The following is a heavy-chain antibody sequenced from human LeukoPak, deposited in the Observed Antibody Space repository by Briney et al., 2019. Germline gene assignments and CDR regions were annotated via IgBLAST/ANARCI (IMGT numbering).Heavy chain of an antibody. J-gene: IGHJ5*02. CDR3: ARDRKQQLVNWFDP. V-gene: IGHV3-21*01. D-gene: IGHD6-13*01. Sequence: GGSLRLSCAASGFTFSSYSMNWVRQAPGKGLEWVSSISSSSSYIYYADSVKGRFTISRDNAKNSLYLQMNSLRAEDTAVYYCARDRKQQLVNWFDPWGQGTLVIVSS. CDR2: ISSSSSYI. CDR1: GFTFSSYS.